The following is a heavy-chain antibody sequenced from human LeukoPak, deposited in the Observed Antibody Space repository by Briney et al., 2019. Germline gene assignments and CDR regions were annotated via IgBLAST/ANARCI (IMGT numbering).Heavy chain of an antibody. CDR3: ARDEATGWFDP. Sequence: APVKVSCKASGYTFTNYYMHWVRQAPGQGLEWMGILNPSSGSTAYAQKFQGRVTMTRDTSTSTVYMELSSLRSEDTAVYYCARDEATGWFDPWGQGTLVIVFS. CDR2: LNPSSGST. CDR1: GYTFTNYY. J-gene: IGHJ5*02. D-gene: IGHD5-24*01. V-gene: IGHV1-46*01.